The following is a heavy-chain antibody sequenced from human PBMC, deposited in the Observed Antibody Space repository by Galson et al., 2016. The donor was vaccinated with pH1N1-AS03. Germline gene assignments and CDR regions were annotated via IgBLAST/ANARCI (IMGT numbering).Heavy chain of an antibody. CDR2: IDWDDDE. V-gene: IGHV2-70*11. J-gene: IGHJ6*02. CDR3: ARSPGDYFYSLGVDV. CDR1: GFSLTTDKMC. Sequence: PALVKPTQTLTLTCTFSGFSLTTDKMCVTWIRQPPGKALEWLARIDWDDDEYYSRSLRTRLTISKDTSKNQVVITMTNMDPADTGTYFCARSPGDYFYSLGVDVWGQGTTVTV.